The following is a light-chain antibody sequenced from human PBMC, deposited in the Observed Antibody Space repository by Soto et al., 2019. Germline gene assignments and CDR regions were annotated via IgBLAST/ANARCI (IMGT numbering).Light chain of an antibody. CDR2: DAS. Sequence: EVVLTQSPGTLSLSPGERAILSCRASQSVSSSFLAWYQQKPGRTPRLLIYDASSRATGSPDRFSGSGSGTDFTLTIDRLEPEDFAVYYCQHYDRSPDLFTFGPGTKVDIK. J-gene: IGKJ3*01. CDR3: QHYDRSPDLFT. V-gene: IGKV3-20*01. CDR1: QSVSSSF.